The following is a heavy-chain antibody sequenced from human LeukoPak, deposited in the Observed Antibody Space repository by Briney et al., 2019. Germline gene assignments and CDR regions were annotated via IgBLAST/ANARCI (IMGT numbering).Heavy chain of an antibody. Sequence: GGSLRLSCAASGFTFSSYSMNWVRQAPGKGLEWVSYISSSSSTIYYADSVKGRFTISRDNSKNTLYLQMNSLRAEDTAVYYCAKDAKGDWNVLTGWGQGTLVTVSS. J-gene: IGHJ4*02. D-gene: IGHD1-1*01. V-gene: IGHV3-48*01. CDR2: ISSSSSTI. CDR3: AKDAKGDWNVLTG. CDR1: GFTFSSYS.